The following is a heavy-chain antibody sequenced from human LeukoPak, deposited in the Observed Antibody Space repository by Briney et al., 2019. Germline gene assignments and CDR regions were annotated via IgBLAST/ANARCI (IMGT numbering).Heavy chain of an antibody. Sequence: SETLSLTCTVSGGSISSSSYYWGWIRQPPGKGLEWIGSIYYSGSTYYNPSLKSRVTMSVDTSKNQFSLKLSSVTAADTAVYYCARYSGAFDIWGQGTMVTVSS. CDR3: ARYSGAFDI. V-gene: IGHV4-39*01. J-gene: IGHJ3*02. CDR1: GGSISSSSYY. D-gene: IGHD2-21*01. CDR2: IYYSGST.